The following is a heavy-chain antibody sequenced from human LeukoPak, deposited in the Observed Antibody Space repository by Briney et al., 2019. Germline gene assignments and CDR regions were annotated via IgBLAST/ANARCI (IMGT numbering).Heavy chain of an antibody. J-gene: IGHJ4*02. CDR1: GFTLSSYA. CDR3: ARDWGNWDFDY. CDR2: ISDSGNT. Sequence: PGGSLRLSCAASGFTLSSYAMSWVRQAPGKGLEWVSAISDSGNTYHADSVKGRFTISRDNAKNSLSLQMNSLRAEDTAVYYCARDWGNWDFDYWGQGTLVIVSS. D-gene: IGHD1-1*01. V-gene: IGHV3-23*01.